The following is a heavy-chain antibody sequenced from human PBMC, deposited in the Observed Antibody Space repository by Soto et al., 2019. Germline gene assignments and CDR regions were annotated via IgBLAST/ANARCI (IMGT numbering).Heavy chain of an antibody. V-gene: IGHV1-8*01. CDR1: GYTFTSYD. J-gene: IGHJ4*02. CDR3: AISLSAAGISDY. CDR2: MNPNSGNT. D-gene: IGHD6-13*01. Sequence: ASVSVSCKASGYTFTSYDINWVRQATGQGLEWMGWMNPNSGNTGYAQKFQGRVTMTRNTSISTAYMELSSLRSEDTAVYYCAISLSAAGISDYWGQGTLVTVSS.